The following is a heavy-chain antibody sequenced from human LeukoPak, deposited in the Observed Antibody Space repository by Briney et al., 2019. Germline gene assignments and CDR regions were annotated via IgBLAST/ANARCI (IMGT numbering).Heavy chain of an antibody. CDR3: ARQVSGDFDY. Sequence: GSLRLSCAASGFTFSSYAMSWVRQPPGKGLEWIGSIYYSGSTYYNPSLKSRVTISVDTSKNQFSLKLSSVTAADTAVYYCARQVSGDFDYWGQGTLVTVSS. CDR2: IYYSGST. CDR1: GFTFSSYA. J-gene: IGHJ4*02. D-gene: IGHD3-10*01. V-gene: IGHV4-39*01.